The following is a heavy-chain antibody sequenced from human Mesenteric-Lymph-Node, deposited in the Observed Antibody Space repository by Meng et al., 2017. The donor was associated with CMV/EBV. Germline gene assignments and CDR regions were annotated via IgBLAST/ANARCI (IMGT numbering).Heavy chain of an antibody. J-gene: IGHJ4*02. CDR2: ISVYNGNT. D-gene: IGHD1-26*01. Sequence: ASVKVSCKASGYTLTSYGISWVRQAPGEGLEWMGWISVYNGNTDYAQRFQGRVTMTTDTSTSTAYMELRRLRSDDTAVYYCARGVGATDYWGQGTLVTVSS. V-gene: IGHV1-18*01. CDR1: GYTLTSYG. CDR3: ARGVGATDY.